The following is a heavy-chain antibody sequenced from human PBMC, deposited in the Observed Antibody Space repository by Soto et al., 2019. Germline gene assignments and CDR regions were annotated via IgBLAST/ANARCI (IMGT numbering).Heavy chain of an antibody. CDR2: ISGSGGST. CDR1: GFTFSSYA. J-gene: IGHJ4*02. Sequence: PGGSLRLSCADSGFTFSSYAMSWVSQAPGKGLEWVSAISGSGGSTYYADSVKGRFTISRDNSKNTLYLQMNSLRAEDTAVYYCAKGGYCGGDCYMYYFDYWGQGTLVTVSS. V-gene: IGHV3-23*01. CDR3: AKGGYCGGDCYMYYFDY. D-gene: IGHD2-21*02.